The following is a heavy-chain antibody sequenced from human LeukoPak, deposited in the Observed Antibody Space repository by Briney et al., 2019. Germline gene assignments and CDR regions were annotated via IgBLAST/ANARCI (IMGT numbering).Heavy chain of an antibody. J-gene: IGHJ4*02. Sequence: GGSLRLSCAASGFTVSSNYMSWVRQAPGKGLEWVGRIKSKTDGGTPDYAAPVKGRFTISRDDSKNTLYLQMNSLKTEDTAVYYCTTFNSGYALDYWGQGTLVTVSS. CDR2: IKSKTDGGTP. CDR1: GFTVSSNY. V-gene: IGHV3-15*01. D-gene: IGHD5-12*01. CDR3: TTFNSGYALDY.